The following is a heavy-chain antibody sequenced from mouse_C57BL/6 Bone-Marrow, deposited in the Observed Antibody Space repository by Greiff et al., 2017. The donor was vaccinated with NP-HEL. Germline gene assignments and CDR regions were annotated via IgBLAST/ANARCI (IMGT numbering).Heavy chain of an antibody. CDR1: GYTFTSYG. J-gene: IGHJ4*01. V-gene: IGHV1-81*01. CDR2: IYPRSGNT. CDR3: AREDLWPRDYYAMDY. Sequence: QVQLKQSGAELARPGASVKLSCKASGYTFTSYGISWVKQRTGQGLEWIGEIYPRSGNTYYNEKFKGKATLTADKSSITAYMELRSLTSEDSAVYFCAREDLWPRDYYAMDYWGQGTSVTVSS. D-gene: IGHD1-1*02.